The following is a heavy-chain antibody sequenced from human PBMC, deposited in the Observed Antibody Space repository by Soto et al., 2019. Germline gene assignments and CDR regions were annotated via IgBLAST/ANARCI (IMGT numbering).Heavy chain of an antibody. CDR1: GGSISSGDYY. Sequence: QVQLQESGPGLVKPSQTLSLTCTVSGGSISSGDYYWSWIRQPPGKGLEWIGYIYYSGSTYYNPSLKSRVTISVDTSKNQVSLKLSSVTAADTAVYYCARRSITMIVVVNAFDIWGQGTMVTVSS. V-gene: IGHV4-30-4*01. J-gene: IGHJ3*02. CDR2: IYYSGST. CDR3: ARRSITMIVVVNAFDI. D-gene: IGHD3-22*01.